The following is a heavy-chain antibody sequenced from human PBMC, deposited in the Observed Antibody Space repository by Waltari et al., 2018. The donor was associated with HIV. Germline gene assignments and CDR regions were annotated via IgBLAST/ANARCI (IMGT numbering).Heavy chain of an antibody. V-gene: IGHV3-53*01. CDR2: LYGGGTT. D-gene: IGHD3-10*01. J-gene: IGHJ4*02. CDR3: ARGFFSFDY. CDR1: GFTFSQYA. Sequence: EEQLVEAGGGGVIKPGESLRLSCVGSGFTFSQYAMNWVRQAPGKGLGWVSVLYGGGTTNYADSVKGRFTISRDNSKNTLYLQMNNLRAEDTAVYYCARGFFSFDYWGQGTLVTVSS.